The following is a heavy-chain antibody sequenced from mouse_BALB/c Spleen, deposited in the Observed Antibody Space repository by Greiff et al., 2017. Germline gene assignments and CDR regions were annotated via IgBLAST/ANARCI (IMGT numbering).Heavy chain of an antibody. V-gene: IGHV3-2*02. CDR2: ISYSGST. CDR3: ARGTTGDY. J-gene: IGHJ2*01. CDR1: GYSITSDYA. D-gene: IGHD1-1*01. Sequence: VQLKQSGPGLVKPSQSLSLTCTVTGYSITSDYAWNWIRQFPGNKLEWMGYISYSGSTSYNPSLKSRISITRDTSKNQFFLQLNSVTTEDTATYYCARGTTGDYWGQGTTLTVSS.